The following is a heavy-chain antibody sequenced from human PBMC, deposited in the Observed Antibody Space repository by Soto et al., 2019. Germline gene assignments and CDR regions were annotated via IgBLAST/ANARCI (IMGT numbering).Heavy chain of an antibody. Sequence: PSETLSLTYAVYGGSFSGYYWGWIRQPPGKGLEWIGEINHSGSTNYNPSLKSRVTISVDTSKNQFSLKLSSVTAAGTAVYYCARNFGVVIIAYFDYWGQGTLVTVSS. CDR1: GGSFSGYY. CDR2: INHSGST. V-gene: IGHV4-34*01. J-gene: IGHJ4*02. CDR3: ARNFGVVIIAYFDY. D-gene: IGHD3-3*01.